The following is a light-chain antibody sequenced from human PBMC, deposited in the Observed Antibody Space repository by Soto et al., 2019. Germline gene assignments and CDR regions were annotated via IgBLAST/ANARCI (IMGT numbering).Light chain of an antibody. CDR1: SSDIGGYDH. CDR2: EVT. J-gene: IGLJ3*02. V-gene: IGLV2-8*01. CDR3: GSFAGPVWV. Sequence: QSALTQPPSASGSPGQSVTISCTGTSSDIGGYDHVSWSRQDPGKAPKVMIYEVTKRPSGVPDRFSGSKAGNTASLTFFGLQAEDEANYYCGSFAGPVWVFGGGTKLTVL.